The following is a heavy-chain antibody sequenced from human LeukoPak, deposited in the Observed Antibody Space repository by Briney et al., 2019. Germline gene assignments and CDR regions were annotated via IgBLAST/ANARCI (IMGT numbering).Heavy chain of an antibody. CDR3: ARGPSEWDYGDYNY. CDR2: IYSGGST. Sequence: GGSLRLSCAASGFTVSSNYMSWVRQAPEKGLEWVSVIYSGGSTYYADSVKGRFTISRDNSKNTLYLQMNSLRAEDTAVYYCARGPSEWDYGDYNYWGQGTLVTVSS. CDR1: GFTVSSNY. J-gene: IGHJ4*02. D-gene: IGHD4-17*01. V-gene: IGHV3-53*01.